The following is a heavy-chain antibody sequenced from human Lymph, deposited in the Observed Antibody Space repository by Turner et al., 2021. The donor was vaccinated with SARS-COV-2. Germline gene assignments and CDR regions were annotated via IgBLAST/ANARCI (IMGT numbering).Heavy chain of an antibody. CDR1: GGSMNSNY. Sequence: QVLLQESGPRLVKPLETLSLTCTVSGGSMNSNYWSWIRQPPGKGLEWIGYIYYRGSTNYNPALESRVTKSVDTSRNQFSLSLTAVAAADTAIYYCARETVNNWVDPWGQGTLVTVSS. CDR2: IYYRGST. CDR3: ARETVNNWVDP. J-gene: IGHJ5*02. D-gene: IGHD2-21*02. V-gene: IGHV4-59*01.